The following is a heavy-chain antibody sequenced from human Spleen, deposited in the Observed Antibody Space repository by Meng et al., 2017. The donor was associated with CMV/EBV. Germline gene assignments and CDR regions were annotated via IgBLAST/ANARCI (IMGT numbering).Heavy chain of an antibody. CDR1: SLRGYY. V-gene: IGHV4-34*01. CDR3: ARGRDTAFGVVITGRYFDY. Sequence: SLRGYYWTWIRQPPGKGLEWIGEINYSGSADYNASLKSRVSISVDRSKNQFSLKLTSVTAADTAVYYCARGRDTAFGVVITGRYFDYWGQGTLVTVSS. D-gene: IGHD3-3*01. CDR2: INYSGSA. J-gene: IGHJ4*02.